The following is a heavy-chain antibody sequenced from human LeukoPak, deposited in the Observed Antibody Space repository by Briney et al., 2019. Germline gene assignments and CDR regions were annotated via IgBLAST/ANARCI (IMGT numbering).Heavy chain of an antibody. V-gene: IGHV3-53*05. CDR2: IYRDGST. J-gene: IGHJ4*02. D-gene: IGHD5-18*01. CDR1: GFTVSSNF. Sequence: GGALRLSCAASGFTVSSNFMSWVRQAPGKGLEWVSVIYRDGSTYYADSVKGRFTISRGNSKNTLSLEMNSLRAEDTAMYYCAREGFTEDTPLALDYWGQGTLVTVSS. CDR3: AREGFTEDTPLALDY.